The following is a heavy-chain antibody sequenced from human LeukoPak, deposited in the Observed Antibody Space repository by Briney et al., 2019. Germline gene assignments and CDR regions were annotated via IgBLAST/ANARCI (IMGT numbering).Heavy chain of an antibody. D-gene: IGHD5-12*01. Sequence: GGSLRLPCAASGFTFSSYAMHWVRQAPGKGLEYVSAISSNGGSTYYANSVKGRFTISRDNSKNTLYLQMGSLRAEDMAVYYCARSRGVATLDYYYYGMDVWGQGTTVTVSS. CDR1: GFTFSSYA. CDR3: ARSRGVATLDYYYYGMDV. CDR2: ISSNGGST. J-gene: IGHJ6*02. V-gene: IGHV3-64*01.